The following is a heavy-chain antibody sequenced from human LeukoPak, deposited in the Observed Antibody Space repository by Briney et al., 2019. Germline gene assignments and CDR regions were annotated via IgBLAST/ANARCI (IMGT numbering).Heavy chain of an antibody. Sequence: GGSLRLSCAASGFTFSTYGMHWVRQAPGKGLEWVAVIWYDGSNKYYADSVKGRFTISGDNSKNTLDLQMNSLRAEDTAVYYCARDRMALFDCWGQGTLVTVSS. D-gene: IGHD2-8*01. CDR3: ARDRMALFDC. V-gene: IGHV3-33*01. J-gene: IGHJ4*02. CDR1: GFTFSTYG. CDR2: IWYDGSNK.